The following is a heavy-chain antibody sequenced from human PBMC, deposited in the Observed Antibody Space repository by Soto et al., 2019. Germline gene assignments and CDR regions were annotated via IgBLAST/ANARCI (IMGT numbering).Heavy chain of an antibody. D-gene: IGHD3-16*01. J-gene: IGHJ4*02. CDR2: IYHDGSNK. CDR1: GFTFSSFV. V-gene: IGHV3-33*01. CDR3: ASRVGAVDY. Sequence: QVQLVESGGGVVQPGRSLRLSCATSGFTFSSFVMHWVRQAPGKGLEWVAVIYHDGSNKYYADSVNGRFTIYRDNSKRTLYLQMNSLRAEDTAVYYCASRVGAVDYWGQGTLVTVSS.